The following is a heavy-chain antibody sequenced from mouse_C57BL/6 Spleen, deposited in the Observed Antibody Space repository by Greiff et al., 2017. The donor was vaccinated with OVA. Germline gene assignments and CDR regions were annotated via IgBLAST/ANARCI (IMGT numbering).Heavy chain of an antibody. D-gene: IGHD1-1*01. Sequence: QVQLQQPGAELVKPGASVKLSCKASGYTFTSYWMHWVKQRPGQGLAWIGMIHPNSGSTNYNEKFKSKATLTVDKSSSTAYMQLSSLTSEDSAVYYCARSPFITTNEGVAMDYWGQGTSVTVSS. V-gene: IGHV1-64*01. CDR2: IHPNSGST. J-gene: IGHJ4*01. CDR3: ARSPFITTNEGVAMDY. CDR1: GYTFTSYW.